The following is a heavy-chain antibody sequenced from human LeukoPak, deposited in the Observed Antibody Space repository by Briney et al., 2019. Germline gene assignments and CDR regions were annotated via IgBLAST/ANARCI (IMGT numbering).Heavy chain of an antibody. CDR1: GFTLRTYA. Sequence: GGSLRLSCEASGFTLRTYAMSWVRQAPGKGLEWVSGFSGSGGSTYYADSVKGRFTISRDNSRNTLYPHMNSLRAEDTAVYFCSNPRDRGYYFYFDYWGRGTLVTVSS. D-gene: IGHD3-22*01. V-gene: IGHV3-23*01. J-gene: IGHJ4*02. CDR2: FSGSGGST. CDR3: SNPRDRGYYFYFDY.